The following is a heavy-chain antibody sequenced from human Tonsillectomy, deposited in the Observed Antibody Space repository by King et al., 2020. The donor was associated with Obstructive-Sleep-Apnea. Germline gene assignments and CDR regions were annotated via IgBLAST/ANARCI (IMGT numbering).Heavy chain of an antibody. CDR1: GGSISSGGYS. J-gene: IGHJ4*02. Sequence: QLQESGPGLVKPSQTLSLTCAVSGGSISSGGYSWSWIRQPPGKGLEWIGYIYYSGSTHYNPSLKSRVTISVDTSTNQFSLKLSSVTAADTALYYCARGGDYGDYRTAVGADYWGQGTLVTVSS. CDR2: IYYSGST. V-gene: IGHV4-30-4*07. D-gene: IGHD4-17*01. CDR3: ARGGDYGDYRTAVGADY.